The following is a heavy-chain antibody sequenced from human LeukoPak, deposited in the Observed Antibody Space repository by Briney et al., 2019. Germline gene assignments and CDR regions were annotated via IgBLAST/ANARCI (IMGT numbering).Heavy chain of an antibody. CDR3: AKDQNTVATAPFDY. Sequence: GGSLRLSCAASGFTFDDYAMHWVRQAPGKGLEWLSAINSAGSTYYGDSVRGRFTISRDNSKNVLHLQMDSLRAEDTALYYCAKDQNTVATAPFDYWGLGTLVTVSS. V-gene: IGHV3-23*01. J-gene: IGHJ4*02. CDR1: GFTFDDYA. D-gene: IGHD4-17*01. CDR2: INSAGST.